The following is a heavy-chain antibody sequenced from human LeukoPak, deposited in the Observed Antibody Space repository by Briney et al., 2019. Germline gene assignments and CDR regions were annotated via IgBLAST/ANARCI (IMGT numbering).Heavy chain of an antibody. CDR2: INWYGGST. V-gene: IGHV3-20*04. J-gene: IGHJ4*02. CDR1: GFTFDDYG. CDR3: ARDIRRYSGSGSYGNFDY. Sequence: GGTLRLSCAASGFTFDDYGMSWVRQAPGKGLEWVSGINWYGGSTGYADSVKGRFTISRDNAKNSLYLQMNSLRAEDTALYYCARDIRRYSGSGSYGNFDYWGQGTLVTVSS. D-gene: IGHD3-10*01.